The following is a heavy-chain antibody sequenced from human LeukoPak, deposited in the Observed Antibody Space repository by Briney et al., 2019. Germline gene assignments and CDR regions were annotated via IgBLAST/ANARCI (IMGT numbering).Heavy chain of an antibody. CDR2: IYHSGST. CDR3: ARASGYGGAYFDY. CDR1: GGSICSGGYS. D-gene: IGHD5-12*01. V-gene: IGHV4-30-2*01. Sequence: PSETLSLTCAVSGGSICSGGYSWSWIRQPPGKGLEWIGYIYHSGSTYYNPSLKSRVTISVDRSKNQFSLKLSSVTAADTAVYYCARASGYGGAYFDYWGQGTLVTVSS. J-gene: IGHJ4*02.